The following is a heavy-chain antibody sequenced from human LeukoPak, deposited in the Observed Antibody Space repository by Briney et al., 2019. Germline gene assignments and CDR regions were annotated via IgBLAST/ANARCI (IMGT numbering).Heavy chain of an antibody. Sequence: SETLSLTCTVSGGSISSSSYYWGWIRQPPGKGLEWIGYIYYSGSTNYNPSLKSRVTISVDTSKNQFSLKLSSVTAADTAVYYCARASPYSGSYLIDYWGQGTLVTVSS. CDR2: IYYSGST. CDR3: ARASPYSGSYLIDY. J-gene: IGHJ4*02. CDR1: GGSISSSSYY. V-gene: IGHV4-61*05. D-gene: IGHD1-26*01.